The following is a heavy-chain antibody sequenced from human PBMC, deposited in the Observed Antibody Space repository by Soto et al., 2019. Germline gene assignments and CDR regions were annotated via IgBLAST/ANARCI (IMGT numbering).Heavy chain of an antibody. Sequence: GGSLRLSCVASGFTFSSYAMSWVRQAPGKGLEWVSILSGRGGSTDYADSVKGRFSISRDNSKNTLYLQMNSLTVEDTAVYYCAKDNGLQLRGDAFDIWGQGTMVTVSS. D-gene: IGHD5-12*01. CDR1: GFTFSSYA. CDR3: AKDNGLQLRGDAFDI. CDR2: LSGRGGST. J-gene: IGHJ3*02. V-gene: IGHV3-23*01.